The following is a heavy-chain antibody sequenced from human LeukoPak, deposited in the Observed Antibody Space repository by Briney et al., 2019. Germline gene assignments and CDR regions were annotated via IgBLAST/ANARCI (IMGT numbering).Heavy chain of an antibody. CDR3: ASNPLVSLLFDY. D-gene: IGHD4-4*01. CDR2: ISGSGGST. Sequence: GGSLRLSCAASGFTFSSYAMSWVRQAPGKGLEWVSAISGSGGSTYYADSVKGRFTISKDNSKNTLYLQMNSLRAEDTAVYYCASNPLVSLLFDYWGQGTLVTVSS. CDR1: GFTFSSYA. V-gene: IGHV3-23*01. J-gene: IGHJ4*02.